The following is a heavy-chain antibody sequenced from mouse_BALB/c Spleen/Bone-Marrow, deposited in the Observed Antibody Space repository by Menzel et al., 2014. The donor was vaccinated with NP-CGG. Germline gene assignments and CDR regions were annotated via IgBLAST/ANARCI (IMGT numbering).Heavy chain of an antibody. J-gene: IGHJ2*01. V-gene: IGHV1-7*01. D-gene: IGHD2-4*01. Sequence: VQLQQSGAELAKPGAPVKMSCKASGYTFXSYWMHWVKQRPGQGLEWIGYINPSTGYTEYNQKFKDKATLTADKSSSTAYMQLSSLTSEDSAVYYCARSGDYGGFDYWGQGTTLTVSS. CDR2: INPSTGYT. CDR3: ARSGDYGGFDY. CDR1: GYTFXSYW.